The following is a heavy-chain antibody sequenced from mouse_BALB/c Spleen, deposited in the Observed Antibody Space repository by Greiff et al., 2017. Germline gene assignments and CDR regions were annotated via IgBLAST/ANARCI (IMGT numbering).Heavy chain of an antibody. CDR1: GYTFTSYW. CDR3: TRGGRRDAMDY. V-gene: IGHV1S127*01. J-gene: IGHJ4*01. CDR2: IDPSDSYT. Sequence: QVQLQQPGAELVKPGASVKMSCKASGYTFTSYWMHWVKQRPGQGLEWIGVIDPSDSYTSYNQKFKGKATLTVDTSSSTAYMQLSSLTAEDSAVYYCTRGGRRDAMDYWGQGTSVTVSS.